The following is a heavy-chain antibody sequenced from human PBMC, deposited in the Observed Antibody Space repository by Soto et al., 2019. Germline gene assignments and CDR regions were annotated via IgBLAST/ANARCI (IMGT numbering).Heavy chain of an antibody. D-gene: IGHD3-3*01. V-gene: IGHV5-10-1*01. Sequence: ESLKISCKGSGYSFTSYWISWVRQMPGKGLEWMGRIDPSDSYTNYSPSFQGHVTISADKSISTAYLQWSSLKASDTALYCCAITIFGVEKGYYYYYGMDVWGQGTTVTVSS. CDR1: GYSFTSYW. J-gene: IGHJ6*02. CDR2: IDPSDSYT. CDR3: AITIFGVEKGYYYYYGMDV.